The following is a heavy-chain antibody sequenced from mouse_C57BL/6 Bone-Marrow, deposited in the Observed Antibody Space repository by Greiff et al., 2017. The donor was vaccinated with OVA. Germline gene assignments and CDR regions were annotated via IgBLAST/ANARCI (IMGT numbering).Heavy chain of an antibody. J-gene: IGHJ2*01. CDR2: ISYDGSN. V-gene: IGHV3-6*01. CDR3: ATVWDY. Sequence: EVQLQQSGPGLVKPSQSLSLTCSVTGYSITSGYYWNWIRQFPGNKLEWMGYISYDGSNNYNPSLKNRISITRDTSKNQFFLKLNSVTTEDTATYYCATVWDYWGQGTTLTVSS. CDR1: GYSITSGYY. D-gene: IGHD1-1*01.